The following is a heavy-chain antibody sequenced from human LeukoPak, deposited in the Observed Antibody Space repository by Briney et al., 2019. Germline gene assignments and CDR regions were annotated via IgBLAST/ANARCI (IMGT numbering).Heavy chain of an antibody. CDR1: GFTFSSYG. V-gene: IGHV3-30*02. D-gene: IGHD5-12*01. Sequence: GGSLRLSCAASGFTFSSYGMHWVRQAPGKGLEWVAFIRLDGTNKDYADSVKGRFTISRDNAKNTLYLQMNSLRVEDTAVYYCARGDGYAQRDWGQGTLVTVPS. J-gene: IGHJ4*02. CDR3: ARGDGYAQRD. CDR2: IRLDGTNK.